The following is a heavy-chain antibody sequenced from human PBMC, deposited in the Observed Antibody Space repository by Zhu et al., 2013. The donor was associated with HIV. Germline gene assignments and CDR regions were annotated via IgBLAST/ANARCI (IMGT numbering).Heavy chain of an antibody. CDR1: GYTFTGYY. J-gene: IGHJ3*02. CDR2: INPNSGGT. D-gene: IGHD5-12*01. CDR3: ARGALEDVEMATMDAFDI. Sequence: QVQLVQSGAEVKKPGASVKVSCKASGYTFTGYYMHWVRQAPGQGLEWMGWINPNSGGTNYAQKFQGRVTMTRDTSISTAYMELSRLRSDDTAVYYCARGALEDVEMATMDAFDIWGQGTSGHRLF. V-gene: IGHV1-2*02.